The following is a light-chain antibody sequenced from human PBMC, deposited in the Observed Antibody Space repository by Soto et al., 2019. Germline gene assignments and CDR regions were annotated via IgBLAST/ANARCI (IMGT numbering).Light chain of an antibody. CDR1: GSNIGSNA. CDR2: SND. J-gene: IGLJ3*02. Sequence: QSVLTQPPSASGTPGQRVPISCSGSGSNIGSNAVNWYQQLPATAPKLLIYSNDQRPSGVPDRFSGSKSGTSASLAISGLQSGDEADYYCAAWDDSLNGVVFGGGTKLTVL. CDR3: AAWDDSLNGVV. V-gene: IGLV1-44*01.